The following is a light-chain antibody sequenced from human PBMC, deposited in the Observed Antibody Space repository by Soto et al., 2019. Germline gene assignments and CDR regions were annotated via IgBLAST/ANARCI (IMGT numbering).Light chain of an antibody. J-gene: IGKJ4*01. CDR3: QQCYRTPFT. V-gene: IGKV1-39*01. Sequence: DIQMTQSPSSLSASVGDRGTITCRASQTIGRYLNWYQQKPGKVPKLLIDTASSLQSGVPSRFSGSGSGTDFTLTISSLQPEDFATYYCQQCYRTPFTFGGGTKVEIK. CDR2: TAS. CDR1: QTIGRY.